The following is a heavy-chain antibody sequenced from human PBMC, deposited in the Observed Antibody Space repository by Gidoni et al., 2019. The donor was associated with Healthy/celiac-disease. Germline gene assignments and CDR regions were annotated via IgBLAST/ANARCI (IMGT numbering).Heavy chain of an antibody. D-gene: IGHD4-17*01. Sequence: QLQLQESGPGLVKPSETLSLTCTVSAGSLSSSSYYWGWIRQPPGKGLEWIGSIYYSGSTYYNPSRKSRVTISVDTSKNQCSLKLSAVTAADTAVYYCARRVTTGYWYFDLWGRGTLVTVSS. CDR1: AGSLSSSSYY. CDR3: ARRVTTGYWYFDL. V-gene: IGHV4-39*01. J-gene: IGHJ2*01. CDR2: IYYSGST.